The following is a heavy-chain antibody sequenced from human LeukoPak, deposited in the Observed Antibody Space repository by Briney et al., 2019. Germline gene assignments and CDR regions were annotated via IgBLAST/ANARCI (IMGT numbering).Heavy chain of an antibody. J-gene: IGHJ6*03. V-gene: IGHV4-59*01. CDR1: GGSISSYY. Sequence: SETLSLTCTVSGGSISSYYWSWIRQPTGKGLEWIGYIYYSGSTNYNPSLKSRVTISVDTSKNQFSLKLSSVTAADTAVYYCARDGGYSYGYGYMDVWGKGTTVTVSS. CDR3: ARDGGYSYGYGYMDV. D-gene: IGHD5-18*01. CDR2: IYYSGST.